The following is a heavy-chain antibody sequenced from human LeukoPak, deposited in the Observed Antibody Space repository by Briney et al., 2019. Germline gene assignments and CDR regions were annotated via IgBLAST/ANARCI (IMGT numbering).Heavy chain of an antibody. CDR2: ISSSGSYI. Sequence: GGSLRLSCAASGFTFSDFAMNWVRQAPGKGLEWVSSISSSGSYIYYADSVKGRFTISRDNVKNSLYLKMNSLRAEDTAVYYCARGVGNYGAYYFDYWGQGTLVTVSS. D-gene: IGHD4-11*01. J-gene: IGHJ4*02. CDR3: ARGVGNYGAYYFDY. V-gene: IGHV3-21*01. CDR1: GFTFSDFA.